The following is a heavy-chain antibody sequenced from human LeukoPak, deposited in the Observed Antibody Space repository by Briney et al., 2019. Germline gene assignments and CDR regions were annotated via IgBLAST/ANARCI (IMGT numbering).Heavy chain of an antibody. CDR2: ISGSGGST. CDR3: ARSGGIDY. D-gene: IGHD2-15*01. Sequence: GGSLRLSCEASGFTFSSYAMNWVRQAPGKGLEWVSGISGSGGSTYYADSVKGRFTISRDNSKNTLYLQMNSLRAEDTAVYYCARSGGIDYWGQGTLVTVSS. V-gene: IGHV3-23*01. CDR1: GFTFSSYA. J-gene: IGHJ4*02.